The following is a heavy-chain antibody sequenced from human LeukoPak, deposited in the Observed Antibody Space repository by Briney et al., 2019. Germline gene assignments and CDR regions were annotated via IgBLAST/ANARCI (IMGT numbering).Heavy chain of an antibody. CDR2: SSAYNGNT. CDR3: ARVVRDYNILTGYYQNFDY. J-gene: IGHJ4*02. D-gene: IGHD3-9*01. Sequence: ASVKVSCKASGYTFTSYGISWVRQAPGQGLEWMGWSSAYNGNTNYAQKLQGRVTMTTDTSTSTAYMELRSLRSDDTAVYYCARVVRDYNILTGYYQNFDYWGQGTLVTVSS. V-gene: IGHV1-18*01. CDR1: GYTFTSYG.